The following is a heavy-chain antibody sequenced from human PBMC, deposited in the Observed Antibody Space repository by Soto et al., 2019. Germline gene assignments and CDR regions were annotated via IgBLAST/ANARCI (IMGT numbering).Heavy chain of an antibody. D-gene: IGHD2-21*01. CDR1: GFTVSSNY. CDR3: ASTLFPRIALAGPSVCGMEV. Sequence: GGSLRLSCAASGFTVSSNYMSWVRQAPGKGLEWVSVIYGGGSTYYADSVKGRFTISRDNSKSTLYLQMNSLRAEDTAVYYCASTLFPRIALAGPSVCGMEVCGQWTTVTLSS. CDR2: IYGGGST. J-gene: IGHJ6*02. V-gene: IGHV3-53*01.